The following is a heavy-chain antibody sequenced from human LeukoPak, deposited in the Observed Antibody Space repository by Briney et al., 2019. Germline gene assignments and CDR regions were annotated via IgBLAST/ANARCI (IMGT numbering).Heavy chain of an antibody. CDR3: ATVVRERWLQLGYFDY. V-gene: IGHV1-24*01. Sequence: ASVKVSCKVSGYTLTELSMHWVRQAPGKGLEWMGGFDPEDGETIYAQKFQGRVTMTEDTSTDTAYMELSNLRSEDTAVYYCATVVRERWLQLGYFDYWGQGTLVTVSS. J-gene: IGHJ4*02. D-gene: IGHD5-24*01. CDR1: GYTLTELS. CDR2: FDPEDGET.